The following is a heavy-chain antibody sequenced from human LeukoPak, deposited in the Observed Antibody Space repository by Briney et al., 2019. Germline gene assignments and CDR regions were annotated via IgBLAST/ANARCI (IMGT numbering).Heavy chain of an antibody. V-gene: IGHV4-39*07. CDR1: GYSISSSSYY. D-gene: IGHD2/OR15-2a*01. Sequence: SETLSLTCTVAGYSISSSSYYWGWIRQPPGKGLEWIGSIYYSGSTYYNPSLKSRVTISVDTSKNQFSLKLSSVTAADTAVYYCARVVSLWFDYWGQGTLVTVSS. CDR3: ARVVSLWFDY. CDR2: IYYSGST. J-gene: IGHJ4*02.